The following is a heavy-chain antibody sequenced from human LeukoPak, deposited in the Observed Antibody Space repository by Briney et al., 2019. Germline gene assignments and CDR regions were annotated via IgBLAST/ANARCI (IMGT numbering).Heavy chain of an antibody. Sequence: SETLSLTCTVSGGSISSSNYYWGWIRQPPGKGLEWIGSIYYSGSTYYNPSLKSRVTISVDTSKNQFSLKLSSVTAADTAVYYCARVRYRPNYYFDYWGQGTLVTVSS. V-gene: IGHV4-39*07. CDR2: IYYSGST. J-gene: IGHJ4*02. CDR3: ARVRYRPNYYFDY. CDR1: GGSISSSNYY. D-gene: IGHD1-1*01.